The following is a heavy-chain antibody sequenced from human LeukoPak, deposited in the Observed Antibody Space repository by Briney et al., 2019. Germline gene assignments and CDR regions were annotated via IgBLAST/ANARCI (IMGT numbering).Heavy chain of an antibody. CDR2: ISGSGGST. J-gene: IGHJ6*03. Sequence: PGGSLRLSCAASGFTYSSYAMSWVRQAPGKGLEWVLGISGSGGSTYYADSVKGRFTISRDNSKNTLYLQMNSLRVEDTAVYYCAKALLRFLEWLPADYYYYYMDVWGKGTTVTVSS. CDR1: GFTYSSYA. V-gene: IGHV3-23*01. D-gene: IGHD3-3*01. CDR3: AKALLRFLEWLPADYYYYYMDV.